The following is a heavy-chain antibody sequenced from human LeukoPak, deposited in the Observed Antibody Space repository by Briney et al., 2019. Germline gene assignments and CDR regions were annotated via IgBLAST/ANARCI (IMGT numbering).Heavy chain of an antibody. CDR2: IYHSGST. Sequence: SETLSLTCAVSGGSISSGGYSWSWIRQPPGKGLEWIGYIYHSGSTYYNPSLKSRVTISVDTSKNQFSLKESSVTAADTAVYYCAGRYDFWSGFGPAGLVPHAFDIWGQGTMVTVSS. CDR1: GGSISSGGYS. CDR3: AGRYDFWSGFGPAGLVPHAFDI. J-gene: IGHJ3*02. D-gene: IGHD3-3*01. V-gene: IGHV4-30-2*02.